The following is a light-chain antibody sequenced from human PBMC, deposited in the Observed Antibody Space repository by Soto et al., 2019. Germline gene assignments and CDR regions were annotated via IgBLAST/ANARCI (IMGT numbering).Light chain of an antibody. CDR3: LQGRHLPIT. CDR2: EVS. V-gene: IGKV2D-29*01. Sequence: DVVLTQTPLSLSVTLGQPASISCKSSYSLLHSDGNTYLHWFLQKPGLPPHVLIYEVSNRFSGVPYRFSGGGLGTDFTLIIRRVEAEDVGVYYCLQGRHLPITFGQGKRLET. J-gene: IGKJ5*01. CDR1: YSLLHSDGNTY.